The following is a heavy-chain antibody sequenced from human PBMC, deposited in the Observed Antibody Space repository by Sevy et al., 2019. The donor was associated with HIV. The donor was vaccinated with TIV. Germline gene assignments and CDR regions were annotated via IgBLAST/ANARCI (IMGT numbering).Heavy chain of an antibody. Sequence: GGSLRLSCAASGFTVSSSYMTWVRQPPGKGLEWVSVIYSGGSTYYADSVKGRFTISGDNSKNTLYLQMNNLMADGTAVYYCARGRGVFGAVAINWFDPWGQGALVTVSS. CDR3: ARGRGVFGAVAINWFDP. D-gene: IGHD3-3*01. V-gene: IGHV3-53*01. J-gene: IGHJ5*02. CDR1: GFTVSSSY. CDR2: IYSGGST.